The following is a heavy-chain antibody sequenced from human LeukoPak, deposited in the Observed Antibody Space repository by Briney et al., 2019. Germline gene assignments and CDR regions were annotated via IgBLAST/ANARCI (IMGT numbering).Heavy chain of an antibody. CDR2: IIPIFGTA. V-gene: IGHV1-69*13. D-gene: IGHD3-16*01. CDR3: ATSSYGWDFFDY. Sequence: SVKVSCKASGGTFSSYAISWVRQAPGQGLEWMGGIIPIFGTANYAQKFQGRVTITADESTSTAYMELSSLRSEDTAVYYCATSSYGWDFFDYWGQGTLVTVSS. CDR1: GGTFSSYA. J-gene: IGHJ4*02.